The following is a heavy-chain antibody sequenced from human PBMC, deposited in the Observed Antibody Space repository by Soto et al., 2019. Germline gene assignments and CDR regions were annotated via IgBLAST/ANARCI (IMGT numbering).Heavy chain of an antibody. J-gene: IGHJ6*02. Sequence: QVQLVESGGGVVQPGRSLRLSCAASGFTFSSYGMHWVRQAPGKGLEWVAVISYDGSNKYYADSVKGRSTISRDNSKNTLYLQMNSLRAEDTAVYYCATSAAETDMDVWGQGTTVTVSS. CDR2: ISYDGSNK. D-gene: IGHD6-13*01. V-gene: IGHV3-30*03. CDR3: ATSAAETDMDV. CDR1: GFTFSSYG.